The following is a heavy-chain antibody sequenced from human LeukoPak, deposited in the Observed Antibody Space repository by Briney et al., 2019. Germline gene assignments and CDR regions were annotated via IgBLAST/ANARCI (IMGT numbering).Heavy chain of an antibody. CDR3: AKQNIPSDY. J-gene: IGHJ4*02. D-gene: IGHD2/OR15-2a*01. V-gene: IGHV3-74*01. CDR2: IDTDGGDT. Sequence: PGGSLRLSCAASGFTFSNYWMHWVRQAPGKGLVWVSRIDTDGGDTSYADSVKGRFTISRDNSKNTLYLQMNSLRAEDTAVYYCAKQNIPSDYWGQGTLVTVSS. CDR1: GFTFSNYW.